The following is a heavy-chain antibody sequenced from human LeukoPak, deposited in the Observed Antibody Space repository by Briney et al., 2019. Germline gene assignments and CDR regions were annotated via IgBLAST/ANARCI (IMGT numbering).Heavy chain of an antibody. CDR3: AKGLWQWLVILDS. J-gene: IGHJ4*02. V-gene: IGHV3-30*18. D-gene: IGHD6-19*01. CDR1: GFIFNNYV. CDR2: ISYDGSNK. Sequence: ARSLILSCAASGFIFNNYVMHRGLQAPAKGLEWVAVISYDGSNKYYADSVKGRLTISRDNSKNTLYLQMNSLRAEDTAVYSCAKGLWQWLVILDSWGQGTLVTVSS.